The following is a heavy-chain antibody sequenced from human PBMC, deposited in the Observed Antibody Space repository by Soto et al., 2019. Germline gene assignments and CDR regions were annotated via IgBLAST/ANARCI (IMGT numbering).Heavy chain of an antibody. Sequence: LRLSCAASGFTFSSYAMSWVRQAPGKGLEWVSAISGSGGSTYYAASVKGGFTISRDNSKNTLYLQMNSLRAEDTAVYYCAKEGSDFWSGYYPGYYYYGMDVWGQGTTVTVSS. J-gene: IGHJ6*02. CDR3: AKEGSDFWSGYYPGYYYYGMDV. CDR1: GFTFSSYA. CDR2: ISGSGGST. D-gene: IGHD3-3*01. V-gene: IGHV3-23*01.